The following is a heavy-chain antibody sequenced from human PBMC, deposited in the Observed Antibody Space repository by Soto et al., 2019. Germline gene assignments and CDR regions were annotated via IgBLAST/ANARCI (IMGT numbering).Heavy chain of an antibody. J-gene: IGHJ6*02. CDR2: IDPSDSYT. V-gene: IGHV5-10-1*01. CDR1: GYSFTSYW. Sequence: GESLKISCKGSGYSFTSYWISLVRQMPWKGLEWIGRIDPSDSYTNYSPSFQGHVTISADKSISTAYLQWRSLKASDTAMYYCAILEYSSRVKYYYGMEVWGQGTTVTVSS. D-gene: IGHD6-6*01. CDR3: AILEYSSRVKYYYGMEV.